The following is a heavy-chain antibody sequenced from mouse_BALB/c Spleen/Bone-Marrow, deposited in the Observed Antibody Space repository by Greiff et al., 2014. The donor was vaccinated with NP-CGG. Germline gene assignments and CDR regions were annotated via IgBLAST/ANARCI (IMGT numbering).Heavy chain of an antibody. V-gene: IGHV1-4*01. D-gene: IGHD2-4*01. Sequence: QVQLKQSGPELATPGASVKMSCKASGYTFTTYWMHWIKQRPGQGLEWIGSINPNTDYTDYNQKFKDKATLTADKSSITAYMQLSSLTSEGSAVYYCARGLRDWYFDVWGAGTTVTVSS. CDR2: INPNTDYT. J-gene: IGHJ1*01. CDR1: GYTFTTYW. CDR3: ARGLRDWYFDV.